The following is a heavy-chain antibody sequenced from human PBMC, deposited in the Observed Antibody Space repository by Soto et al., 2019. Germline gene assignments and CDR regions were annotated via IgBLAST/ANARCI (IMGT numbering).Heavy chain of an antibody. Sequence: QVQLQESGPGLVKPSQTLSLTCTVSGGSISSGGYYWSWIRQHPGKGLEWIGYIYYSGSTYYNPSLKSRVTISVDTSKNQFSLKLSSVTAADTAVYYCARVGPEGRIAAAASHFDYWGQGTLVTVSS. V-gene: IGHV4-31*03. CDR1: GGSISSGGYY. CDR2: IYYSGST. D-gene: IGHD6-13*01. J-gene: IGHJ4*02. CDR3: ARVGPEGRIAAAASHFDY.